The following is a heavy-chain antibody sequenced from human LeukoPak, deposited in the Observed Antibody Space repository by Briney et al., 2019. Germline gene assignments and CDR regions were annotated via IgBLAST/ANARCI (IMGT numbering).Heavy chain of an antibody. CDR1: GFTFSSFW. D-gene: IGHD5/OR15-5a*01. Sequence: GGSLRLSCEASGFTFSSFWMSWVRQVPGKGLEWVSAISGSGGSTFYADSVKGRFTISRDSSKNTLFLQVDSLRAEDTAVYYCAREPQLSVSTLFDYWGQGTLVTVSS. J-gene: IGHJ4*02. CDR3: AREPQLSVSTLFDY. V-gene: IGHV3-23*01. CDR2: ISGSGGST.